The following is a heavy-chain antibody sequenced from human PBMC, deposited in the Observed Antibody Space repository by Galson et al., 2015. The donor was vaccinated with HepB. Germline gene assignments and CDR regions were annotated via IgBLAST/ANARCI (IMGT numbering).Heavy chain of an antibody. Sequence: QSGAEVKKPGESLKISCKGSGYSFTSYWIGWVRQMPGKGLEWMGIIYPGDSDTRYSPSFQGQVTISADKSISTAYLQWSSLKASDTAMYYCARQGTFGGQHMVGGYYYGMDVWGQGTTVTVSS. V-gene: IGHV5-51*01. CDR1: GYSFTSYW. D-gene: IGHD3-10*02. CDR3: ARQGTFGGQHMVGGYYYGMDV. CDR2: IYPGDSDT. J-gene: IGHJ6*02.